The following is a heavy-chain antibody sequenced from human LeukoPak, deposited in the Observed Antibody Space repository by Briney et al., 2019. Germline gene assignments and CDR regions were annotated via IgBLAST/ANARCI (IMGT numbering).Heavy chain of an antibody. D-gene: IGHD3-16*01. CDR2: IYSGGST. Sequence: GGSLRLSCAASGFSFSGYAMSWVRQAPGKGLEWVSVIYSGGSTYYTDSVKGRFTISRDNSKNTLCLQMNSLRAEDTALYYCARGGGRGGPWYFDLWGRGTLVTVSS. CDR3: ARGGGRGGPWYFDL. V-gene: IGHV3-53*01. CDR1: GFSFSGYA. J-gene: IGHJ2*01.